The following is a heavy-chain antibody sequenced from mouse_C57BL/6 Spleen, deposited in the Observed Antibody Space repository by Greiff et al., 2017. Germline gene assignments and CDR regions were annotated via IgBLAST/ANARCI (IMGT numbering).Heavy chain of an antibody. D-gene: IGHD3-2*02. Sequence: QVQLQQSGPGLVAPSQSLSITCTVSGFSFTSYGVSWVRQPPGKGLEWLGVIWGDGGTNYHSALISRLSISKDNSKSQVFLRLNSLQTDDTATYYCAKTGGLDSSGSYAMDYWGQGTSVTVSS. CDR1: GFSFTSYG. V-gene: IGHV2-3*01. CDR2: IWGDGGT. J-gene: IGHJ4*01. CDR3: AKTGGLDSSGSYAMDY.